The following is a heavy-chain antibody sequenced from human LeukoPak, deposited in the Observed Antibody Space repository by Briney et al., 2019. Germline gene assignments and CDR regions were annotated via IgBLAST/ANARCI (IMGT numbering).Heavy chain of an antibody. V-gene: IGHV4-4*02. CDR2: IYHSGST. CDR3: ARDLGARRYYYYYGMDV. Sequence: PSETLSLTCAVSGGSISSSNWWGWVRQPPGKGLEWIGEIYHSGSTNYNPSLKSRVTISVDKSKNQFSLKLSSVTAADTAVYYCARDLGARRYYYYYGMDVWGQGTTVTVSS. D-gene: IGHD6-6*01. J-gene: IGHJ6*02. CDR1: GGSISSSNW.